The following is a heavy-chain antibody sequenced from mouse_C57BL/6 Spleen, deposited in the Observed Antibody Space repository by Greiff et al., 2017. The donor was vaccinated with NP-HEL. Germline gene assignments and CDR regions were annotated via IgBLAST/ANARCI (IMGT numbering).Heavy chain of an antibody. Sequence: EVQLQQSGPGLVKPSQSLSLTCSVTGYSITSGYYWNWIRQFPGNKLEWMGYISYDGSNNYNPSLKNRISITRDTSKNQFFLKLNSVTTEDTATYYCARAGGWEGYYAMDYWGQGTSVTVSS. J-gene: IGHJ4*01. D-gene: IGHD2-3*01. V-gene: IGHV3-6*01. CDR3: ARAGGWEGYYAMDY. CDR1: GYSITSGYY. CDR2: ISYDGSN.